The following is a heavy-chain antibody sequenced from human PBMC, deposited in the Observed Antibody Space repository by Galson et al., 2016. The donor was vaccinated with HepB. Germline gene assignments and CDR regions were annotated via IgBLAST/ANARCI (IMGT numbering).Heavy chain of an antibody. Sequence: SVKVSCKASGYTFTGYYMYWVRQAPGQGLEWMGYINPNSGGADYAQKFQGRVTMTRDTSINTVYMELRRLRPDDTAVYYCAKVSGRGDVNWFDPWGQGTLVTVSS. CDR2: INPNSGGA. V-gene: IGHV1-2*02. CDR3: AKVSGRGDVNWFDP. D-gene: IGHD3-10*01. J-gene: IGHJ5*02. CDR1: GYTFTGYY.